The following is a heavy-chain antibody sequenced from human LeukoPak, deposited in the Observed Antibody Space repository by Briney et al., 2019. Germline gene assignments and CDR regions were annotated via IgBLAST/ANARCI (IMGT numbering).Heavy chain of an antibody. D-gene: IGHD1-1*01. CDR2: ISSSSSYI. J-gene: IGHJ4*02. CDR3: ARERQLERLAFGKEGSAFDY. CDR1: GYSISSGYY. Sequence: ETLSLTCTVSGYSISSGYYWGWIRQPPGKGLEWVSSISSSSSYIYYAASVKGRFTISRDNAKNSLYLQMNRLRAEDTAVYYCARERQLERLAFGKEGSAFDYWGQGTLVTVSS. V-gene: IGHV3-21*01.